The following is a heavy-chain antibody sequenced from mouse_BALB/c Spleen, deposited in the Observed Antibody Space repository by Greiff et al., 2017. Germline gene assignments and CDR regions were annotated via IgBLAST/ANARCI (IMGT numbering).Heavy chain of an antibody. Sequence: EVKVEESGGGLVQPGGSLRLSCATSGFTFTDYYMSWVRQPPGKALEWLGFIRNKANGYTTEYSASVKGRFTISRDNSQSILYLQMNTLRAEDSATYYCARASYGSYAMDYWGQGTSVTVSS. CDR3: ARASYGSYAMDY. V-gene: IGHV7-3*02. J-gene: IGHJ4*01. CDR2: IRNKANGYTT. CDR1: GFTFTDYY. D-gene: IGHD1-1*01.